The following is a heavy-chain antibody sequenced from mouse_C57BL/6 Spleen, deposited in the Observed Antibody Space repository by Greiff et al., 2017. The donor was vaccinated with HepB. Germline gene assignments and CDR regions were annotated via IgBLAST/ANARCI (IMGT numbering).Heavy chain of an antibody. V-gene: IGHV3-8*01. CDR1: GYSITSDY. Sequence: EVKLMESGPGLAKPSQTLSLTCSVTGYSITSDYWNWIRKFPGNKLEYMGYISYSGSTYYNQYLKSRISITRDTSKNHYYLQLNSVTTEDTATYYCARSEWGLTTVIYWYFDVLGTRSTVTVSS. J-gene: IGHJ1*03. CDR2: ISYSGST. D-gene: IGHD1-1*01. CDR3: ARSEWGLTTVIYWYFDV.